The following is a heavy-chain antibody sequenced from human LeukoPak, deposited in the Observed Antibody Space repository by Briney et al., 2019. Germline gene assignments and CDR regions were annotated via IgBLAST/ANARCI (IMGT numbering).Heavy chain of an antibody. CDR1: GFTFSSYA. D-gene: IGHD2-2*01. V-gene: IGHV3-15*01. CDR3: TTDDMGKVPAANA. CDR2: IKSKTDGGTT. J-gene: IGHJ5*02. Sequence: KPGGSLRLSCAASGFTFSSYAMHWVRQAPGKGLEWVGRIKSKTDGGTTDYAAPVKGRFTISRDDSKNTLYLQMNSLKTEDTAVYYCTTDDMGKVPAANAWGQGTLVTVSS.